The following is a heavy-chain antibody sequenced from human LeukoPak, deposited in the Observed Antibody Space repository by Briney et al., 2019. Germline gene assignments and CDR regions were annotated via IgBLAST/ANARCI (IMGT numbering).Heavy chain of an antibody. CDR2: INHSGST. J-gene: IGHJ6*03. Sequence: SETLSLTCAVYGGSFSGYYWSWIRQPPGKGLEWIGEINHSGSTNYNPSLKSRVTISVDTSKNQFSLKLSSVTAADTAVYYCARHGLGRENYYYYYMDVWGKGTTVTVSS. CDR1: GGSFSGYY. V-gene: IGHV4-34*01. D-gene: IGHD1-26*01. CDR3: ARHGLGRENYYYYYMDV.